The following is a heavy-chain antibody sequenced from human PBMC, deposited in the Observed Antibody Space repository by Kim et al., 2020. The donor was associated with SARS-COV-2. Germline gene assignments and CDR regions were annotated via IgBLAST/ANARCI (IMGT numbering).Heavy chain of an antibody. D-gene: IGHD6-13*01. CDR3: ASRYGWQQLATFDY. CDR1: GGSISSSSYY. CDR2: IYYSGST. Sequence: SETLSLTCTVSGGSISSSSYYWGWIRQPPGKGLEWIGSIYYSGSTYYNPSLKSRVTISVDTSKNQFSLKLSSVTAADTAVYYCASRYGWQQLATFDYWGQGTLVTVSS. J-gene: IGHJ4*02. V-gene: IGHV4-39*07.